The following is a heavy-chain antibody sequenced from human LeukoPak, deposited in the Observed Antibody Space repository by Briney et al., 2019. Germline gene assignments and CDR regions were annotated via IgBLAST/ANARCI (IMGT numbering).Heavy chain of an antibody. V-gene: IGHV1-2*02. CDR1: GYTFTGYY. CDR2: INPNSGGT. J-gene: IGHJ5*02. D-gene: IGHD3-22*01. CDR3: ARVLITMIVVVENWFDP. Sequence: ASVKVSCKASGYTFTGYYMHWVRQAPGQGLEWMGWINPNSGGTNYAQKFQGRVTMTRDTSISTAYMELSRLRSDDTAVYYCARVLITMIVVVENWFDPWGQGTLVTVSS.